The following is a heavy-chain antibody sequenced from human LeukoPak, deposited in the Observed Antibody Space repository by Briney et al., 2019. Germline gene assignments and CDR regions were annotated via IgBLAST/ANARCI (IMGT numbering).Heavy chain of an antibody. J-gene: IGHJ4*02. V-gene: IGHV1-2*02. D-gene: IGHD6-19*01. CDR1: AYTLSGYY. CDR3: ARRIAVAGSPVYYFDY. Sequence: GASVKVSCKASAYTLSGYYMHWVRQAPGQGLESMGWINPKSGVTNYAQKFQGRVTMTWDTSINTTIMELSRLRSDDTAVYYCARRIAVAGSPVYYFDYWGQGTLVTVSS. CDR2: INPKSGVT.